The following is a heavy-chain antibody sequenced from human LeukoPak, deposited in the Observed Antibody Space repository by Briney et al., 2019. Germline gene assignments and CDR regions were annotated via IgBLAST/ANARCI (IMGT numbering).Heavy chain of an antibody. J-gene: IGHJ3*02. CDR2: IIPKSGDS. CDR3: ARSGSGSSWYGGTMWSFDI. V-gene: IGHV1-2*06. CDR1: GYTFSGYY. D-gene: IGHD6-13*01. Sequence: GASVTVSFKASGYTFSGYYIHWVRQAPGQGLEWMGRIIPKSGDSKYTQKFQGRVATTSDTSITTAYMELTRLTSDDTAVHFCARSGSGSSWYGGTMWSFDIWGQGTLVTVSS.